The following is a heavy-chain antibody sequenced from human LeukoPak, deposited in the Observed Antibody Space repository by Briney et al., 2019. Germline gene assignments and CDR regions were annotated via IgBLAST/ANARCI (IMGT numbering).Heavy chain of an antibody. D-gene: IGHD5-18*01. CDR2: IYTSGST. J-gene: IGHJ4*02. Sequence: SETLSLTCTVSGGSISSGSYYWSWIRQPAGKGLEWIGRIYTSGSTNYNPSLKSRVTISVDTSKNQFSLKLSSVTAADTAVYYCARESGYSYGFWFDYWGQGTPVTVSS. CDR3: ARESGYSYGFWFDY. CDR1: GGSISSGSYY. V-gene: IGHV4-61*02.